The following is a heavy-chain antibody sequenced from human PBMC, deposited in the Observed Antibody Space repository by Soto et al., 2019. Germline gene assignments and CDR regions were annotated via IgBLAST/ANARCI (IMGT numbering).Heavy chain of an antibody. CDR2: ISSSSNYI. V-gene: IGHV3-21*01. CDR3: ARDPRKITVVGVDVIGEYYFDN. D-gene: IGHD3-3*01. J-gene: IGHJ4*02. CDR1: GFTFSSYS. Sequence: GGSLRLSCAASGFTFSSYSMNWVRQAPGKGLVWVSSISSSSNYIYYADSVKGRFTFSRDNSKNTLHLQMDSLRAEDTAVYYCARDPRKITVVGVDVIGEYYFDNWGQGTLVTVSS.